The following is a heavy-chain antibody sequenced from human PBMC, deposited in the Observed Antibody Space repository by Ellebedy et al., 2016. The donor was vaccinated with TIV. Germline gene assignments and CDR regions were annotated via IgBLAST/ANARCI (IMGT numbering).Heavy chain of an antibody. Sequence: AASVKVSCKASGYTFSNYAIHWVRQAPGQRLEWMGWINAGTANTKYSQKFQGRVTITTDTSASTAYMELSSLTSEDTAVYYCARWGSYAYNFHSDAFDIWGQGTMVTVSS. CDR1: GYTFSNYA. CDR3: ARWGSYAYNFHSDAFDI. V-gene: IGHV1-3*01. CDR2: INAGTANT. J-gene: IGHJ3*02. D-gene: IGHD5-24*01.